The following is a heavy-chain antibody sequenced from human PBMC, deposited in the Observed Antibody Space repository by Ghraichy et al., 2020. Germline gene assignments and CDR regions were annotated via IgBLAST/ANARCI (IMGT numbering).Heavy chain of an antibody. D-gene: IGHD5-24*01. V-gene: IGHV3-11*01. CDR2: ISSSGSTI. Sequence: LSLTCAASGFTFSDYYMSWIRQAPGKGLEWVSYISSSGSTIYYADSVKGRFTISRDNAKNSLYLQMNSLRAEDTAVYYCAREAWLQYFDYWGQGTLVTVSS. CDR3: AREAWLQYFDY. J-gene: IGHJ4*02. CDR1: GFTFSDYY.